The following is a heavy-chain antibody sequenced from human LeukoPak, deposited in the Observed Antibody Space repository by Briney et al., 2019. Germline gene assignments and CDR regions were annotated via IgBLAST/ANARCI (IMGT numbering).Heavy chain of an antibody. Sequence: PGGSLTLSCAASGYTLDDYGMHWVRQAPGKGLEWVSGISRNSGSVVYADSVRGRFTISRDNAKNSGYLQMNSLKAEDTALYYCAKGGDSSGWYGDHWGQGTLVTVSS. CDR1: GYTLDDYG. D-gene: IGHD6-19*01. J-gene: IGHJ4*02. CDR2: ISRNSGSV. CDR3: AKGGDSSGWYGDH. V-gene: IGHV3-9*01.